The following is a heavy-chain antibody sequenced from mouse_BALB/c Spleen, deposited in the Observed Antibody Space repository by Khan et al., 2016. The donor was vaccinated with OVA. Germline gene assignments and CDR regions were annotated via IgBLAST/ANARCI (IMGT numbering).Heavy chain of an antibody. D-gene: IGHD3-3*01. CDR1: GYSITSDYA. CDR3: ARSIRAN. J-gene: IGHJ2*01. Sequence: EVQLQESGPGLVKPSQSLSLTCTVTGYSITSDYAWNWIRQFPGNKLEWMGYISYSGSTSYNPSLKSRISITRAKSKNQFFLQLNSGTTEDTATYYCARSIRANWGQGTTLTVSS. CDR2: ISYSGST. V-gene: IGHV3-2*02.